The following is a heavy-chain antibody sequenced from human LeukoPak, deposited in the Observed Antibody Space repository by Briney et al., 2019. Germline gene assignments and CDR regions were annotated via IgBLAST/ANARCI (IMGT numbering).Heavy chain of an antibody. CDR3: ARGLSFDSSSSVLSYYYYMDV. J-gene: IGHJ6*03. CDR2: IKQDGSEK. V-gene: IGHV3-7*01. CDR1: GFTFSTYS. Sequence: GGSLRLSCAASGFTFSTYSMNWVRQAPGKGLEWVANIKQDGSEKYYVDSVKGRFTISRDNAKNSLYLQMNSLRAEDTAVYYCARGLSFDSSSSVLSYYYYMDVWGKGTTVTVSS. D-gene: IGHD6-6*01.